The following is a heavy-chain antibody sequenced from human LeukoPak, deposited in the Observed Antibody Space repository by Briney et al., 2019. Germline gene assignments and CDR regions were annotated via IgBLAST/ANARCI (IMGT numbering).Heavy chain of an antibody. CDR3: ARDRNFDGSGSYYLDV. J-gene: IGHJ6*04. D-gene: IGHD3-10*01. CDR1: GGSISPYY. V-gene: IGHV4-59*01. Sequence: SETLSLTCSVSGGSISPYYWSWIRQSPGKGLEWVGYIYYSGNTNYNPSLQSRVTISVDTSKNQFSLKLSSVTAADTAVYYCARDRNFDGSGSYYLDVWGKGTTVTVSS. CDR2: IYYSGNT.